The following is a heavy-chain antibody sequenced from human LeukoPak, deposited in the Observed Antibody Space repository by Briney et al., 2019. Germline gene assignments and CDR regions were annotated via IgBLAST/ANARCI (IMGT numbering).Heavy chain of an antibody. CDR3: TKAPGNIATRAVDY. D-gene: IGHD6-6*01. J-gene: IGHJ4*02. V-gene: IGHV3-23*01. CDR2: ISDSGGST. CDR1: GFTFSSYA. Sequence: PGGSLRLSWAASGFTFSSYAMNWVSQAPGKGLEWVSVISDSGGSTYYADSVKGRFTISRDNSKNTLYLQMNSLRAEDTAVYFCTKAPGNIATRAVDYWGQGTLVTVSS.